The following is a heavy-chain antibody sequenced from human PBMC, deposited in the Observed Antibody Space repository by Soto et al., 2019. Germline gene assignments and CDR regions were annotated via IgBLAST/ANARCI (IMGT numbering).Heavy chain of an antibody. CDR3: AKSRYSSSWALDV. Sequence: PGGTLRLSCAVSGFTFSSYGMHWVRQAPGKGLEWVAVISYNGSNKYNADSVKGLFTIFRDYTKNSLYLQRNGLGAEDTAVYYGAKSRYSSSWALDVWGQGTLVTVSS. V-gene: IGHV3-30*18. CDR2: ISYNGSNK. D-gene: IGHD6-13*01. CDR1: GFTFSSYG. J-gene: IGHJ4*03.